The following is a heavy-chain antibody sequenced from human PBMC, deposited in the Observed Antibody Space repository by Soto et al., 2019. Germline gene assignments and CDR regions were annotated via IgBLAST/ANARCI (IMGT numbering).Heavy chain of an antibody. J-gene: IGHJ6*02. CDR2: INPETGGT. V-gene: IGHV1-2*02. CDR1: GYTFTGYY. Sequence: QVQLVQSGADVKTPGASVRVSCKASGYTFTGYYVHWVREAPGQGLEWMGWINPETGGTSYAQKFQGRVTLSRDTSINTAYLELSRLRFDDAAVYFCARERYQVISDGIDVWGQWTTVTVSS. D-gene: IGHD2-2*01. CDR3: ARERYQVISDGIDV.